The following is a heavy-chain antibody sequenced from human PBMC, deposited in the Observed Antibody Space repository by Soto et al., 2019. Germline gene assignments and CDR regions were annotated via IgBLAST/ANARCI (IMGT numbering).Heavy chain of an antibody. Sequence: SETLSLTCAVYGGSFSGYYWSWIRQPPGKGLEWIGEINHSGSTNYNPSLKSRVTISVDTSKNQFSLKLSSVTAADTAVYYCARPRSSWLQGWFDPWGQGTLVTVS. CDR1: GGSFSGYY. V-gene: IGHV4-34*01. J-gene: IGHJ5*02. CDR3: ARPRSSWLQGWFDP. D-gene: IGHD6-13*01. CDR2: INHSGST.